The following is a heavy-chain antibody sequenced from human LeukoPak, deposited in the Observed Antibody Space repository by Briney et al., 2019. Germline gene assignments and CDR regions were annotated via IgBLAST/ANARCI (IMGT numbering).Heavy chain of an antibody. D-gene: IGHD1-14*01. V-gene: IGHV3-30*04. CDR2: ISYDGSNE. CDR1: GFTFSSYA. CDR3: ARTRNRLDY. Sequence: PGRSLGLSCAASGFTFSSYAMHWVRQAPGKGLEWLAFISYDGSNEYYADSVKGRFTISRDNSKSTLYLQMISLRAEDTAVYNCARTRNRLDYWGQGTLVTVSS. J-gene: IGHJ4*02.